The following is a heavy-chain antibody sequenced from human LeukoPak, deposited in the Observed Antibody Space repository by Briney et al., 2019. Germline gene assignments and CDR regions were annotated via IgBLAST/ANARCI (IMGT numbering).Heavy chain of an antibody. J-gene: IGHJ6*03. Sequence: GGSLRLSCAASGFTFSDYYMSWIRQAPGKGLEWVSYISSSGSTIYYADSVKGRFTISRDNAKNSLYLQMNSLRAEDTAVYYCAKGGSTPYYYYYMDVWGKGTTVTVSS. CDR1: GFTFSDYY. D-gene: IGHD2-15*01. CDR2: ISSSGSTI. CDR3: AKGGSTPYYYYYMDV. V-gene: IGHV3-11*01.